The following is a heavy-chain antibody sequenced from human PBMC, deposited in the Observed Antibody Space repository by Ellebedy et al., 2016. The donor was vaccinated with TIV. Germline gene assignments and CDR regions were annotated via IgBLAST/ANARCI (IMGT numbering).Heavy chain of an antibody. J-gene: IGHJ4*02. CDR1: GGSMSSGGYS. CDR2: IYHSGST. CDR3: ARENLIGALDY. Sequence: SETLSLXXDVSGGSMSSGGYSWNWIRQSPGKGLEWIGYIYHSGSTFYNPPLKSRVTMSVDRSKKQFSLDLKSVTAADTAVYYCARENLIGALDYWGQGALVTVSS. D-gene: IGHD7-27*01. V-gene: IGHV4-30-2*06.